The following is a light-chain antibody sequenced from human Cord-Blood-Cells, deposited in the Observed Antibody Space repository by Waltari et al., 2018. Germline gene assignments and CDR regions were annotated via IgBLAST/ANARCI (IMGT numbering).Light chain of an antibody. CDR1: SSNIGSNY. V-gene: IGLV1-47*01. CDR3: AAWDDSLSGVV. CDR2: RNN. J-gene: IGLJ2*01. Sequence: QSVLTQPPSASGTPGQRVTISCSGSSSNIGSNYVYRYQPLPGTAPKLLIYRNNQRPSGVPDRFSGSKSGTSASLAISGLRSEDEADYYCAAWDDSLSGVVFGGGTKLTVL.